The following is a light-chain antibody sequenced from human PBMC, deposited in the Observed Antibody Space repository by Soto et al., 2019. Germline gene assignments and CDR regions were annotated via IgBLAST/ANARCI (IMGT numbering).Light chain of an antibody. CDR1: QSVSSAY. V-gene: IGKV3-20*01. CDR3: QQYGGAPRT. CDR2: GAS. J-gene: IGKJ1*01. Sequence: EIVLTQSPGTLSLSPGERATLSCRASQSVSSAYLAWYQQKPGQAPRLLIYGASSRATGIPDTFSGSGSGTDFTLTISRLEPEDSAMYYCQQYGGAPRTFGQGTKWIS.